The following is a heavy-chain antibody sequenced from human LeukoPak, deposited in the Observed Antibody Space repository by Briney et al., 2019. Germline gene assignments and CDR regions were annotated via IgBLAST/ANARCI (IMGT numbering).Heavy chain of an antibody. Sequence: SETLSLTCTVSGGSISGYYWSWIRQPPGKGLEWIGEINHSGSTNYNPSLKSRVTISVDTSKNQFSLKLSSVTAADTAVYYCARGRITMVRAYNWFDPWGQGTLVTVSS. D-gene: IGHD3-10*01. J-gene: IGHJ5*02. CDR3: ARGRITMVRAYNWFDP. CDR2: INHSGST. V-gene: IGHV4-34*01. CDR1: GGSISGYY.